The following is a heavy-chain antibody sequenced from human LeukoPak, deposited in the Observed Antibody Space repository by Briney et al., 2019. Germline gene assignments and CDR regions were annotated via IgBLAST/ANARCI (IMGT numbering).Heavy chain of an antibody. Sequence: SETLPLTCTVSGGSISSSSYYWGWIRQPPGKGLEWIGSIYYSGSTYYNPSLKSRVTISVDTSKNQFSLKLSSVPAADTAVYYCARAYYDYVWGSSYYFDYWGQGTLVTVSS. J-gene: IGHJ4*02. CDR3: ARAYYDYVWGSSYYFDY. CDR1: GGSISSSSYY. CDR2: IYYSGST. D-gene: IGHD3-16*01. V-gene: IGHV4-39*07.